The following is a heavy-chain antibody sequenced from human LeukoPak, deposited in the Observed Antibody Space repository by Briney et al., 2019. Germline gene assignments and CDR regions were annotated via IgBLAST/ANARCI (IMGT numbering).Heavy chain of an antibody. CDR2: INHSGST. V-gene: IGHV4-34*01. CDR3: ASRVVVVTAIPYYYFDY. CDR1: GGSFSGYY. D-gene: IGHD2-21*02. J-gene: IGHJ4*02. Sequence: SETLSLTCAVYGGSFSGYYWSWIRQPPGKELEWIGEINHSGSTNYNPSLKSRVTISVDTSKNQFSLKLSSVTAADTAVYYCASRVVVVTAIPYYYFDYWGQGTLVTVSS.